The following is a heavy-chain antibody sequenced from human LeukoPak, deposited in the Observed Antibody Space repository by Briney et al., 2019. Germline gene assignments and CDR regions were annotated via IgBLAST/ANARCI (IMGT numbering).Heavy chain of an antibody. CDR3: ARHGPVYFWSGFGTVDMDV. Sequence: PSETLSLTCTVSGGSISSSSYYWGWIRQPRGKGLEWIGSIYYSGSTYYNPSLKSRVTISVDTSKNQFSLKLSSVTAADTAVYYCARHGPVYFWSGFGTVDMDVWGKGTTVTVSS. D-gene: IGHD3-3*01. V-gene: IGHV4-39*01. CDR2: IYYSGST. J-gene: IGHJ6*03. CDR1: GGSISSSSYY.